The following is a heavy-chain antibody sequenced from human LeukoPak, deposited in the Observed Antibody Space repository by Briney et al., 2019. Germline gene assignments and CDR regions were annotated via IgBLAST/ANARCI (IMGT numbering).Heavy chain of an antibody. J-gene: IGHJ6*03. CDR1: GFTFSSYA. CDR3: ARGNNYMDV. V-gene: IGHV3-7*01. Sequence: GGSLRLSCAASGFTFSSYAMSWVRQAPGKGLEWVANIKQDGSEKYYVDSVKGRFTISRDNAKNSLYLQMNSLRAEDTAVYYCARGNNYMDVWGKRTTVTVSS. CDR2: IKQDGSEK.